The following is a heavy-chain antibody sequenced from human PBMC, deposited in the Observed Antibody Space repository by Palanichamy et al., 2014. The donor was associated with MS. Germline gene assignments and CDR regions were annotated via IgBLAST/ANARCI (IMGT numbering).Heavy chain of an antibody. D-gene: IGHD1-26*01. V-gene: IGHV3-13*01. Sequence: EVQLVESGGGLVQPGGSLRLSCAASGFTFSSYDMHWVRQATGKGLEWVSAIGTAGDTYYPGSVKGRFTISRENAKNSLYLQMNSLRAGDTAVYYCARGVGSRRKDWYFDLWGCGTLVTVSS. J-gene: IGHJ2*01. CDR3: ARGVGSRRKDWYFDL. CDR1: GFTFSSYD. CDR2: IGTAGDT.